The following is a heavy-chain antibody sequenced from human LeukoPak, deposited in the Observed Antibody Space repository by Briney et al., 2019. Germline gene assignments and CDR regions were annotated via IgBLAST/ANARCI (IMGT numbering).Heavy chain of an antibody. D-gene: IGHD1-26*01. CDR2: INPNSGGT. V-gene: IGHV1-2*06. J-gene: IGHJ5*02. Sequence: ASVKVSCKASGYTFTGYYMHWVRQAPGQGLGWMGRINPNSGGTNYAQKFQGRVTMTRDTSISTAHMELSRLRSDDTAVYYCARAPYSGRGFDPWGQGTLVTVSS. CDR3: ARAPYSGRGFDP. CDR1: GYTFTGYY.